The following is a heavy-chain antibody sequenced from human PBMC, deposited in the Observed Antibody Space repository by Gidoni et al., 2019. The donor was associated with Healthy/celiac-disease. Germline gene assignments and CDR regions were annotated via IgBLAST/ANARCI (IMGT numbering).Heavy chain of an antibody. J-gene: IGHJ4*02. CDR2: ISYDGSNK. CDR1: GCTFSGYG. CDR3: AKDFHSSWYALDY. Sequence: QVQLVESGGGVVQPGRSLRLSCAASGCTFSGYGMHWVRQAPGKGLEWVAVISYDGSNKNYADSVKGRFTISRDNSKNTLYLQMNSLRAEDTAVYYCAKDFHSSWYALDYWGQGTLVTVSS. D-gene: IGHD6-13*01. V-gene: IGHV3-30*18.